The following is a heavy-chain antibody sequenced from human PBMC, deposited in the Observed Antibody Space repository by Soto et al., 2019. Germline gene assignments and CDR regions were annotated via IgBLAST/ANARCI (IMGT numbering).Heavy chain of an antibody. Sequence: SETLSLTCAVSSGSISSSNWWSWVRQPPGKGLEWIGEIYHSGSTNYNPSLKSRVTISVDKSKNQFSLKLSSVTAADTAVYYCARVGCSSTSCYFDYWGQGTLVTVAS. CDR3: ARVGCSSTSCYFDY. V-gene: IGHV4-4*02. D-gene: IGHD2-2*01. CDR1: SGSISSSNW. J-gene: IGHJ4*02. CDR2: IYHSGST.